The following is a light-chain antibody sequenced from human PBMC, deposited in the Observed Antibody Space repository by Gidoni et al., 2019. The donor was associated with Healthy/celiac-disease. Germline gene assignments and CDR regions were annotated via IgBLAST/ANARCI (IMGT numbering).Light chain of an antibody. CDR3: QQSYSTPPLT. CDR2: AAS. CDR1: QRMSSY. V-gene: IGKV1-39*01. Sequence: ESQRTQSVSSLSASVGDRDTITCRASQRMSSYLNWYQQKPGKAPNLRIYAASSLQSGVPSRFSCSGSGTDFTLTIISLQPEDFATYVCQQSYSTPPLTFGQGTKVEIK. J-gene: IGKJ1*01.